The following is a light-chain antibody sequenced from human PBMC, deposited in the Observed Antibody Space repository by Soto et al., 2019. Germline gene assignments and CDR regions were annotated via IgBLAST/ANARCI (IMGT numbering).Light chain of an antibody. Sequence: DIQLTQSPSFLSASVADRVTLTCRASQAISSYLAWYQQKPGKAPKLLIYAASTLQSGVPSRFSGSGSGTEFTLTISSLQPEDFATYYCQQLNSYPRNFGQGTKLEIK. CDR2: AAS. CDR1: QAISSY. J-gene: IGKJ2*01. CDR3: QQLNSYPRN. V-gene: IGKV1-9*01.